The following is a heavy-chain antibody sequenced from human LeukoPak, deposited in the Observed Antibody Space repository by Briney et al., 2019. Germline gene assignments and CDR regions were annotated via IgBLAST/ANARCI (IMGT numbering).Heavy chain of an antibody. CDR2: ISSSGSTI. D-gene: IGHD2-2*02. J-gene: IGHJ4*02. V-gene: IGHV3-11*01. Sequence: GGSLRLSCAASGFTFSDYYMSWIRQAPGKGLEWVSYISSSGSTIYYADSVKGRFTISRDNVKNSLYLQMNSLRAEDTAVYYCARDSGIGYCSSTSCYTDYWGQGTLVTVSS. CDR1: GFTFSDYY. CDR3: ARDSGIGYCSSTSCYTDY.